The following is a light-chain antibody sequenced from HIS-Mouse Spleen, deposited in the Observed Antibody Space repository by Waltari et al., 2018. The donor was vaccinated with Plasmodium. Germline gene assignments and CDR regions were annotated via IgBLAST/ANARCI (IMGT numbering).Light chain of an antibody. CDR2: KDS. J-gene: IGLJ3*02. CDR3: YSAADNNRV. Sequence: SYELTQPSSVSVSPGQTARITCPGDVLATKYARWFQQKPGQAPVRVIYKDSERPSGIPERFSGSSSGTTVTLTISGAQVEDEADYYCYSAADNNRVFGGGTKLTVL. V-gene: IGLV3-27*01. CDR1: VLATKY.